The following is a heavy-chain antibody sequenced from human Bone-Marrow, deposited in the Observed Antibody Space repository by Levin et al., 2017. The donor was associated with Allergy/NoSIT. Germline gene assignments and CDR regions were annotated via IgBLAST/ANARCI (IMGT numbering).Heavy chain of an antibody. D-gene: IGHD2/OR15-2a*01. CDR2: INSGGET. J-gene: IGHJ6*02. CDR1: GFTFSAYD. V-gene: IGHV3-13*01. Sequence: GESLKISCAASGFTFSAYDMHWVRQPIGKSLEWVSVINSGGETYYPDAVKGRFTISRDNAKKSLYLHMNSLRAGDTAVYYCVRQALGYCNSKTCYFYGMDVWGQGATVTVSS. CDR3: VRQALGYCNSKTCYFYGMDV.